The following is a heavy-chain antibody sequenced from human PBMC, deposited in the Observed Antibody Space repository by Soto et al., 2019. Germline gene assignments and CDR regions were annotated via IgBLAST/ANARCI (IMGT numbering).Heavy chain of an antibody. V-gene: IGHV6-1*01. CDR3: ARDRCWNYHYYYGMDV. CDR2: TYYRSKWYN. CDR1: GDSVSSNSAA. D-gene: IGHD1-1*01. J-gene: IGHJ6*02. Sequence: SQTLSLTCAISGDSVSSNSAAWNWIRQSPSRGLEWLGRTYYRSKWYNDYTVSVKSRITINPDTSKNQYSLQLNSVTPEDTAVYYCARDRCWNYHYYYGMDVWGQGTTVTVSS.